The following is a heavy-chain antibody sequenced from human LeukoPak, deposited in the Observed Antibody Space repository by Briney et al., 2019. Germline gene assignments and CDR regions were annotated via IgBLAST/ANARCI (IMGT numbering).Heavy chain of an antibody. V-gene: IGHV1-46*01. Sequence: ASVKVSCKASGYTFTSDYIHWVRQAPGQGLEWLGIINPSGGRTTYGQNFQGRATMTRDTSTSTVYMELSSLRSEDTAVYYCARGSRFLDYWGQGTLVTVSS. J-gene: IGHJ4*02. D-gene: IGHD3-3*01. CDR1: GYTFTSDY. CDR3: ARGSRFLDY. CDR2: INPSGGRT.